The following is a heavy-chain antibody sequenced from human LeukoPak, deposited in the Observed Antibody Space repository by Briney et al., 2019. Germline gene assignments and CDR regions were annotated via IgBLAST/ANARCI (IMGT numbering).Heavy chain of an antibody. V-gene: IGHV1-69*05. CDR2: TIPIFGTA. D-gene: IGHD3-3*01. CDR3: ARVGKRTIFGVDASSYYYYMDV. J-gene: IGHJ6*03. CDR1: GGTFSSYA. Sequence: SVKVSCKASGGTFSSYAISWVRQAPGQGLEWMGGTIPIFGTANYAQKFQGRVTITTDESTSTAYMELSSLRSEDTAVYYCARVGKRTIFGVDASSYYYYMDVWGKGTTVTVSS.